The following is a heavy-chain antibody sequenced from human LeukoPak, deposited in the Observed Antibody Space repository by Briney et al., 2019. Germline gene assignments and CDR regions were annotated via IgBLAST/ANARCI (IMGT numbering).Heavy chain of an antibody. CDR1: GFSFSDYA. CDR2: ISGSGGDT. Sequence: GGSLILSCAASGFSFSDYAMSWVRQAPGKGLEWVSAISGSGGDTYFADSVKGRFTISRDNSKRTVFLQMESLRAEDTAVYYCAKDTHFYYYYYMDAWGNGTTVTVSS. J-gene: IGHJ6*03. V-gene: IGHV3-23*01. CDR3: AKDTHFYYYYYMDA.